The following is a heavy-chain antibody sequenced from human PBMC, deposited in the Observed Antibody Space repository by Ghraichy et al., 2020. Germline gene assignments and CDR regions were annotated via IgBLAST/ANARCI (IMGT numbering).Heavy chain of an antibody. CDR2: ISGSGGST. D-gene: IGHD3-3*01. V-gene: IGHV3-23*01. Sequence: GGSLRLSCAASGFTFSSYAMSWVRQAPGKGLEWVSAISGSGGSTYYADSVKGRFTISRDNSKNTLYLQMNSLRAEDTAVYYCAKDLCDFWSGGCYGMDVWGQGTTVTVSS. CDR1: GFTFSSYA. J-gene: IGHJ6*02. CDR3: AKDLCDFWSGGCYGMDV.